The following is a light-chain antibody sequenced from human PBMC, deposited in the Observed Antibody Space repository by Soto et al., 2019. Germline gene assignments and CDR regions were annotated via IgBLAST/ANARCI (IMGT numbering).Light chain of an antibody. J-gene: IGKJ2*01. CDR3: QQYNSYPVT. CDR2: KAS. Sequence: DIQMNQSPSSLSASVGDRVTITCRASQSISSWLAWYQQKPGKAPKLLIYKASSLESGVPSRFSGSGSGTEFTLTISSLQPDDSATYYCQQYNSYPVTFGQGTKLEIK. V-gene: IGKV1-5*03. CDR1: QSISSW.